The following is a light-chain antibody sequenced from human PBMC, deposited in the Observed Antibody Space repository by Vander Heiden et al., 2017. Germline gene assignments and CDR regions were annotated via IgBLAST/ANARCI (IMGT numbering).Light chain of an antibody. V-gene: IGLV1-40*01. Sequence: QSVLTQPPSVSGAPGQRVTISCTGSSSNIGAGYDVHWYQQLPGTAPKLHIYGNSNRPSGVPDRFSGSKSGTSASLAITGLQAEDEADYYCQSYDSSLSVLVFGGGTKLTVL. CDR3: QSYDSSLSVLV. CDR1: SSNIGAGYD. J-gene: IGLJ3*02. CDR2: GNS.